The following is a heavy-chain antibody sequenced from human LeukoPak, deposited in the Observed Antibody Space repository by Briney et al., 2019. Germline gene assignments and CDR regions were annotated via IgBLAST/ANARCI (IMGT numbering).Heavy chain of an antibody. V-gene: IGHV3-30*18. D-gene: IGHD4-17*01. Sequence: GRSLRLSCAASGFAFSNYVMHWVRQAPGKGLEWVAVISYGGSNIYYADSVKGRFTISRDNSKNTLYLQMNSLSAEDTAVYYCAKDGPTVTVFGHFDYWGHGTLVTVSS. CDR3: AKDGPTVTVFGHFDY. J-gene: IGHJ4*01. CDR2: ISYGGSNI. CDR1: GFAFSNYV.